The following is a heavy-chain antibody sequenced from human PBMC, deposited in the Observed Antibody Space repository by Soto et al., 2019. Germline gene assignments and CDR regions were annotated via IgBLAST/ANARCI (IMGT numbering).Heavy chain of an antibody. CDR2: IYDSGST. CDR1: GGSISSYY. V-gene: IGHV4-59*01. Sequence: PSETLSLTCTVSGGSISSYYWSWIRQPPGKGLEWIGYIYDSGSTKYNPSLKSRVTISVDTSKNQFSLKLSSVTAADTAVYYCARPHRSGDYYPFDHWGQGSLVTVSS. D-gene: IGHD4-17*01. CDR3: ARPHRSGDYYPFDH. J-gene: IGHJ4*02.